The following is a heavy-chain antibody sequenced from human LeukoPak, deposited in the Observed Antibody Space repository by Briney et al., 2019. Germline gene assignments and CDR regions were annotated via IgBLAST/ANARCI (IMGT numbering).Heavy chain of an antibody. CDR2: IRFDGSNK. J-gene: IGHJ4*02. CDR1: GFTFSSYA. D-gene: IGHD6-19*01. Sequence: XAAXGFTFSSYAMHWVRQAPGKGLEWVSFIRFDGSNKYYADSVKGRFTISRDNSKSTLYLQMNSLRAEDTAVYYCAKDLGSGWTLYYFDYWGQGTLVTVSS. V-gene: IGHV3-30*02. CDR3: AKDLGSGWTLYYFDY.